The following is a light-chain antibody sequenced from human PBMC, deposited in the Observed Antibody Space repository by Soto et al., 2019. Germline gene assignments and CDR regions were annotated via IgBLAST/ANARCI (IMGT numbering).Light chain of an antibody. CDR1: QSISSY. CDR3: QQSYSTPPLT. Sequence: DIQMTQSPSYLSASVGDRVTITCRAIQSISSYLNWYQQKPGKAPKLLIYAASSLQSGVPSRFSGSGSGTDFTLTISSLQPEDFATYYCQQSYSTPPLTFGGGTKVEIK. V-gene: IGKV1-39*01. J-gene: IGKJ4*01. CDR2: AAS.